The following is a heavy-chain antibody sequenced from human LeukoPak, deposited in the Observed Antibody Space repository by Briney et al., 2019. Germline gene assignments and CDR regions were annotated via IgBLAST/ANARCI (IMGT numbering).Heavy chain of an antibody. CDR3: ARGGGYDYYYGMDV. D-gene: IGHD4-23*01. Sequence: SQTLSLTCAISGDSVSSNSAAWNWITQSPSRALESLGRTYYRSKWYNDYAVSVKSRITINPDTSKNQFSLQLNSVTPEDTAVYYCARGGGYDYYYGMDVWGQGTTVTVSS. CDR2: TYYRSKWYN. J-gene: IGHJ6*02. CDR1: GDSVSSNSAA. V-gene: IGHV6-1*01.